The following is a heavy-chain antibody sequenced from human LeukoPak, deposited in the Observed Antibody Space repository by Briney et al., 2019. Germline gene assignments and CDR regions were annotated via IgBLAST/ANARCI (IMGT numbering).Heavy chain of an antibody. CDR3: AKGVRRDYSKYFDY. D-gene: IGHD4-11*01. CDR2: ISGSGGST. CDR1: GFTFSSYA. J-gene: IGHJ4*02. V-gene: IGHV3-23*01. Sequence: GGALRLSCAASGFTFSSYAMSWVRQAPGKGLEWVSAISGSGGSTYYADSVKGRFTISRDNSKNTLYLQMNSLRAEDTAVYYCAKGVRRDYSKYFDYWGQGTLVTVSS.